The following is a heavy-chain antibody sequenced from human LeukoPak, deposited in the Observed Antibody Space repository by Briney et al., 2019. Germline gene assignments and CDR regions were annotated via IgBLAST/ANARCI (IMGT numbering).Heavy chain of an antibody. CDR2: INHSGST. Sequence: PSETLSLTCAVYGGSFSGYYWSWIRQPPGKGLEWIGEINHSGSTNYNPSLESRVTISVDTSKNQFSLKLSPVTAADTAVYYCARGPGLLWFGELFHYFDYWGQGTLVTVSS. CDR3: ARGPGLLWFGELFHYFDY. J-gene: IGHJ4*02. CDR1: GGSFSGYY. V-gene: IGHV4-34*01. D-gene: IGHD3-10*01.